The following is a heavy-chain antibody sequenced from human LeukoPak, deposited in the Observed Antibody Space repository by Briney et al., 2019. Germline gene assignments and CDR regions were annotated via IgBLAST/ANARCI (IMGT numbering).Heavy chain of an antibody. D-gene: IGHD1-26*01. CDR2: IWYDGSKT. J-gene: IGHJ4*02. CDR3: AKEVGSDLGS. V-gene: IGHV3-33*03. CDR1: GFNFRSYA. Sequence: PGGSLRLSCGGSGFNFRSYAIHWVRQPPGKGLEWVAIIWYDGSKTYYAESVKGRFTISRDNSNNMAYLQMSSLRVEDTAVYFCAKEVGSDLGSWGQGTLVTVSS.